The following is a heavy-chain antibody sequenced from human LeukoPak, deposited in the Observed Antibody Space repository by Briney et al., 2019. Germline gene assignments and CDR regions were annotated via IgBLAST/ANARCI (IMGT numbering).Heavy chain of an antibody. CDR3: AKALLLGIIVQASIRGPFDY. J-gene: IGHJ4*02. CDR1: GGSISSGDYY. D-gene: IGHD2-2*02. CDR2: IYYSGST. Sequence: SQTLSLTCTVSGGSISSGDYYWSWIRQPPGKGLEWIGYIYYSGSTYYNPSLKSRVTISVDTSKNQFSLKLSSVTAADTAVYYCAKALLLGIIVQASIRGPFDYWGQGTLVTVSS. V-gene: IGHV4-30-4*08.